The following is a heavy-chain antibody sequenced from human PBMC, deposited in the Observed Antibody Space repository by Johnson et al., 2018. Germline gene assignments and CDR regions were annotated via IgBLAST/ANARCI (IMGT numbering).Heavy chain of an antibody. Sequence: EVQLVESGGGLVQPGGSLRLSCAASGFTFSSYSMNWVRQAPGKGLEWVSYISSSSSTIYYADSVKGRFTISSENAKTARHLQMTSLRAEDTAVYYGAREGWEILSGYYYYYMDVWGKGTTVTVSS. CDR1: GFTFSSYS. CDR3: AREGWEILSGYYYYYMDV. CDR2: ISSSSSTI. D-gene: IGHD1-26*01. J-gene: IGHJ6*03. V-gene: IGHV3-48*01.